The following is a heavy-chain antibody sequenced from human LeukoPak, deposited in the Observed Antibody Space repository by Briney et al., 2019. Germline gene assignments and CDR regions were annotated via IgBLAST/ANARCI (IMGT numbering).Heavy chain of an antibody. CDR1: GFTFSSYA. D-gene: IGHD4-17*01. CDR3: AKNFYGDYNVVFDY. J-gene: IGHJ4*02. V-gene: IGHV3-23*01. Sequence: PGGSLRLSCAASGFTFSSYAMGWVRQAPGKGLEWVSAISGSGGSTYYAASVKGRFTISRDNSKNTLSLQMNSLRAEDTAVYYCAKNFYGDYNVVFDYWGQGTLVTVSS. CDR2: ISGSGGST.